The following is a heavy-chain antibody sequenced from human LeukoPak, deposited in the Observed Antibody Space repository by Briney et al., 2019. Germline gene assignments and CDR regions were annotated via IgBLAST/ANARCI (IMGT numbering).Heavy chain of an antibody. J-gene: IGHJ4*02. V-gene: IGHV4-38-2*01. CDR1: VYSISSGYY. Sequence: SETLSLTCAVSVYSISSGYYWGWIRQPPGKGLEWIGSIYHSGSTYYNPSLKSRVTISVDTSKNQFSLKVSSVTAADTAVYYCARLSGDASLDYWGQGTLVTVSS. D-gene: IGHD5-12*01. CDR3: ARLSGDASLDY. CDR2: IYHSGST.